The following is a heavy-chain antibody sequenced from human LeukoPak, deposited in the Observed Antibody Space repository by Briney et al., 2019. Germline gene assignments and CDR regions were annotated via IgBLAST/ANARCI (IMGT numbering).Heavy chain of an antibody. D-gene: IGHD2-2*02. CDR1: GFTFSSYG. Sequence: GGSLRLSCAASGFTFSSYGMHWVRQAPGKGLEWVAFIRYDGSNKYYADSVKGRFTISRDNSKNTLYLQMNSLRAEDTAVYYCAKLTDIVVVPAAIQDYYYYMDVWGKGTTVTVSS. V-gene: IGHV3-30*02. J-gene: IGHJ6*03. CDR3: AKLTDIVVVPAAIQDYYYYMDV. CDR2: IRYDGSNK.